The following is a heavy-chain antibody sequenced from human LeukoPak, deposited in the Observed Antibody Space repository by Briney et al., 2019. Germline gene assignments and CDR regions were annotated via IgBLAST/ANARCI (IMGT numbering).Heavy chain of an antibody. CDR1: GFTFSTYA. Sequence: GRSLRLSCAASGFTFSTYAMHWVRQAPCNGLDWVAFISYDGTNKYCADSVKGRFTTSRDNSKNTLYLQMNSLRAEDTALYYCAREILTGYAFDIWGQGTMVTVSS. J-gene: IGHJ3*02. CDR2: ISYDGTNK. V-gene: IGHV3-30-3*01. CDR3: AREILTGYAFDI. D-gene: IGHD7-27*01.